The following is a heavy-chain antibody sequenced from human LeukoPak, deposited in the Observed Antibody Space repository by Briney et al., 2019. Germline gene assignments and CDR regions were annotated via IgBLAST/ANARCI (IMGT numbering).Heavy chain of an antibody. V-gene: IGHV4-30-2*01. CDR3: ARAPSFYFDY. CDR1: GGSISSGGYS. D-gene: IGHD1-7*01. J-gene: IGHJ4*02. Sequence: KSSETLSLTCAVSGGSISSGGYSWSWIRQPPGKGLEWIGYIYHSGSTYYNPSLKSRVTISVDRSKNQFSLKLSSVTAADTAVYYCARAPSFYFDYWGQGTLVIVSS. CDR2: IYHSGST.